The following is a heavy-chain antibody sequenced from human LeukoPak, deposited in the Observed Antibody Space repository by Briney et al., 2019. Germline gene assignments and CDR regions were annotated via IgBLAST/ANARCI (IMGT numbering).Heavy chain of an antibody. Sequence: SETLSLTCIVSGASINTSSYYWGWIRQPPGKGLEWIGNIHYLGNTYYNPSLKTRVAISVDTSKNLFSLKLSSETAADTAVYCCASHGEGEDAFDIWGQGTMVTVSS. CDR1: GASINTSSYY. J-gene: IGHJ3*02. CDR2: IHYLGNT. CDR3: ASHGEGEDAFDI. D-gene: IGHD3-10*01. V-gene: IGHV4-39*02.